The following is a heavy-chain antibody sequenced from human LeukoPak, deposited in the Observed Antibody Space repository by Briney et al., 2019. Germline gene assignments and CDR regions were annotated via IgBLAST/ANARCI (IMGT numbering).Heavy chain of an antibody. J-gene: IGHJ5*02. Sequence: SETLSLTCTVSGYSISSGYYWGWIRQPPGKGLEWIGSIYHSGRTFYNPSLKSRVTISVDTSKNQFSLKLTSVSAADTAVYYCARDSWFGDQGFDPWGQGALVTVSS. V-gene: IGHV4-38-2*02. CDR2: IYHSGRT. CDR3: ARDSWFGDQGFDP. D-gene: IGHD3-10*01. CDR1: GYSISSGYY.